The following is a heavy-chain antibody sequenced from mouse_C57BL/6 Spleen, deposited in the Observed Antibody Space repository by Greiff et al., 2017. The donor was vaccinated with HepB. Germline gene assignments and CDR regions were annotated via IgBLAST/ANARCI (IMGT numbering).Heavy chain of an antibody. Sequence: EVQGVESGGGLVKPGGSLKLSCAASGFTFSSYAMSWVRQTPEKRLEWVATISDGGSYTYYPDNVKGRFTISRDNAKNNLYLQMSHLKSEDTAMYYCARAPRGDYGSSWDYWGQGTTLTVSS. J-gene: IGHJ2*01. CDR3: ARAPRGDYGSSWDY. D-gene: IGHD1-1*01. V-gene: IGHV5-4*01. CDR1: GFTFSSYA. CDR2: ISDGGSYT.